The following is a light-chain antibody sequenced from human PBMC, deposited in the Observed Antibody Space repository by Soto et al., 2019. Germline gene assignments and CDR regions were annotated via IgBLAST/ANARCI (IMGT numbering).Light chain of an antibody. Sequence: QSVLTQPASVSGSPGQSITISCTGTSSDVGGYNYVSWYQQHPGKAPKVMIYDVTNRPSGVSNRFSGSKSGNTASLTISGLQDEDEADYYCSSYTTRSTGVFGGGTKVTVL. CDR2: DVT. CDR3: SSYTTRSTGV. J-gene: IGLJ3*02. V-gene: IGLV2-14*01. CDR1: SSDVGGYNY.